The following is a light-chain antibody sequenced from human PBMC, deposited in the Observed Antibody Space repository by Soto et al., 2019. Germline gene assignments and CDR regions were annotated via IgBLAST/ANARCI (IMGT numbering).Light chain of an antibody. V-gene: IGLV2-14*03. CDR1: SGDVGAYNF. CDR2: HVS. CDR3: SSYAGSDTFV. Sequence: QSALTQPASVSGSPGQSITISCTGTSGDVGAYNFVSWYQQHPGKAPKLIIYHVSDRPSGFSSRFSGSKSGNSASLTISGLHAEDEADYYCSSYAGSDTFVFGPGTKVTVL. J-gene: IGLJ1*01.